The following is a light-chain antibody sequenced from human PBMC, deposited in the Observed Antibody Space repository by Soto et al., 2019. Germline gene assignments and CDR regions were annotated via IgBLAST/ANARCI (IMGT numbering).Light chain of an antibody. V-gene: IGKV3-20*01. CDR3: QQYVSSPRT. Sequence: VLTQSPGTLSLSPGERATLSCRASQTGSNSYLAWYQQKPGQAPRVLIYGASSRATGIPDRFSGSGSGADFTLTISSLEPEDFAVYYCQQYVSSPRTFGHGTKVDIK. CDR1: QTGSNSY. J-gene: IGKJ3*01. CDR2: GAS.